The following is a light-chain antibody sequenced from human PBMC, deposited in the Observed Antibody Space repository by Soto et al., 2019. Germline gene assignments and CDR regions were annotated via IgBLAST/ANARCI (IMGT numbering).Light chain of an antibody. CDR3: QQYEDLPLT. Sequence: DLQLTQSPSSLSASVGDRVTITCQASQDINNYLNWYQQKPGKAPKLLIFDASSVETGVPSRFSGSGSGTHFTFTISRLEPEDIATYHCQQYEDLPLTFGGGTRVELK. CDR1: QDINNY. CDR2: DAS. V-gene: IGKV1-33*01. J-gene: IGKJ4*01.